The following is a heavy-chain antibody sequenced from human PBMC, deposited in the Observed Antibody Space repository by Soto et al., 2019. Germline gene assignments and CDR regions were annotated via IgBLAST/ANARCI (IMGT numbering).Heavy chain of an antibody. CDR3: ARGSIVAAEYGMDV. J-gene: IGHJ6*02. D-gene: IGHD1-26*01. CDR1: GFSFSSYG. CDR2: IWHDGSKK. Sequence: QVRLVESGGGVVQPGRSLRLSCAASGFSFSSYGMHWVRQAPGKGLEWVAVIWHDGSKKYYADSVKGRLIISRDNSKNPLYVQINSLRAVDTAVYFCARGSIVAAEYGMDVWGQGTTVTVS. V-gene: IGHV3-33*01.